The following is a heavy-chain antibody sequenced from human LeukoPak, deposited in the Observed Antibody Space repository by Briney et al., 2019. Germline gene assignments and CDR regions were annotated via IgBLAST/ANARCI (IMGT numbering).Heavy chain of an antibody. Sequence: GSLRLSCAASGFTFNRFWMSWVRQAPGKGLEWVANIKQDGRESYYVDSVKGRFTISRDNAKNSLYLQMNTLRAEDTAVYYCTRDVAVVGFDPWGQGTLVIVSS. CDR2: IKQDGRES. J-gene: IGHJ5*02. CDR1: GFTFNRFW. CDR3: TRDVAVVGFDP. D-gene: IGHD2-15*01. V-gene: IGHV3-7*01.